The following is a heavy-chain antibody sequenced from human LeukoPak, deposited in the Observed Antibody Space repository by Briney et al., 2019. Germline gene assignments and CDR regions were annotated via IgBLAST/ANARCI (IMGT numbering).Heavy chain of an antibody. Sequence: GGSLRLSCAASGVTFSNAWMNWVRQAPGKGLEWVGRIKTKAYGGATDLVAPLKGRFTISRDDSINTLYLQMNSLKTEDTAVYYCTTEMTTVTTFDYWGQGTLFTVSS. CDR3: TTEMTTVTTFDY. CDR2: IKTKAYGGAT. V-gene: IGHV3-15*01. D-gene: IGHD4-17*01. J-gene: IGHJ4*02. CDR1: GVTFSNAW.